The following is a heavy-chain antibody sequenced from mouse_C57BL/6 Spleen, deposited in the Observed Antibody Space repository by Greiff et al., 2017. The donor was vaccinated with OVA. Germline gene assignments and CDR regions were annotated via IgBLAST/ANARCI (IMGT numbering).Heavy chain of an antibody. CDR1: GYAFSSSW. CDR2: IYPGDGDT. V-gene: IGHV1-82*01. J-gene: IGHJ4*01. Sequence: VQVVESGPELVKPGASVKISCKASGYAFSSSWMNWVKQRPGKGLEWIGRIYPGDGDTNYNGKFKGKATLTADKSSSTAYMQLSSLTSEDSAVYFCARSDPYAMDYWGQGTSVTVSS. CDR3: ARSDPYAMDY.